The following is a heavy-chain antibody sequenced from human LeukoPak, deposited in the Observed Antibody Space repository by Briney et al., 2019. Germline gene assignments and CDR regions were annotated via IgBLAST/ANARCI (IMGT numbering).Heavy chain of an antibody. CDR3: ATIKRGNIFGFFDF. V-gene: IGHV4-59*11. D-gene: IGHD5-18*01. J-gene: IGHJ4*02. Sequence: SETLSLTCTVSGGSISSHYWSWVRQPPGKGLEWIGYVLDNVRTKDNPSLNSRFTLSADTSKNQFSLRLTSVTAADTAVYYCATIKRGNIFGFFDFWGQGTLVTVSS. CDR2: VLDNVRT. CDR1: GGSISSHY.